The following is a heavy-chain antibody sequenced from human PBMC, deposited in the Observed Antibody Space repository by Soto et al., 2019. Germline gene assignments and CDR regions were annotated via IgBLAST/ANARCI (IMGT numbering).Heavy chain of an antibody. Sequence: GGEVKKPGASVKVSCKASGYTFTSYGISWVRQAPGQGLEWMGWISPYSLDTNYGQKFQGRVTMTTDTSTSTAYMELRSLRSDDTAVYYCARAVSTSRYNWFDPWGQGTLVTVSS. CDR3: ARAVSTSRYNWFDP. V-gene: IGHV1-18*04. J-gene: IGHJ5*02. D-gene: IGHD2-2*01. CDR2: ISPYSLDT. CDR1: GYTFTSYG.